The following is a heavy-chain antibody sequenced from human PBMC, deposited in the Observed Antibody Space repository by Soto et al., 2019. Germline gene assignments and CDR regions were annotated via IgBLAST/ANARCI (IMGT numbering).Heavy chain of an antibody. Sequence: GASVKVSCKASGGTFSSYAISWVRQAPGQGLEWMGGIIPIFGTANYAQKFQGRVTITADESTSTAYMELSSLRSEDTAVYYCAAIGDSSWSPYYYGMDVWGQGTTVTVSS. D-gene: IGHD6-13*01. V-gene: IGHV1-69*13. J-gene: IGHJ6*02. CDR1: GGTFSSYA. CDR3: AAIGDSSWSPYYYGMDV. CDR2: IIPIFGTA.